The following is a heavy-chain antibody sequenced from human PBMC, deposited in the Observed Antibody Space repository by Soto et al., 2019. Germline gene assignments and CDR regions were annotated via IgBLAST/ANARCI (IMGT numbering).Heavy chain of an antibody. Sequence: QLQLQESGPGLVKPSETLSLTCTVSGGSISGSSYYWGWIRQPPGKGLEWIGTIFYSGTTYYNPSLKRRVTISVDTSKNPFSLRLTSVTAADTAVYYCASYGDYPDYWGQGTLVTVSS. CDR1: GGSISGSSYY. J-gene: IGHJ4*02. V-gene: IGHV4-39*01. D-gene: IGHD4-17*01. CDR2: IFYSGTT. CDR3: ASYGDYPDY.